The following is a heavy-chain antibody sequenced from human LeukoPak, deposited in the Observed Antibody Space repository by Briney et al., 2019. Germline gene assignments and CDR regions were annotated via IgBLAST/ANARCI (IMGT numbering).Heavy chain of an antibody. CDR3: ARGKKWELLFFDY. D-gene: IGHD1-26*01. J-gene: IGHJ4*02. CDR1: GGTFSSYA. Sequence: GASVKVSCKASGGTFSSYAISWVRQAPGQGLEWMGRIIPILGIANYAQKFQGRVTITADKSTSTAYMELSSLRSEDTAVYYCARGKKWELLFFDYWGQGTLVTVSS. V-gene: IGHV1-69*04. CDR2: IIPILGIA.